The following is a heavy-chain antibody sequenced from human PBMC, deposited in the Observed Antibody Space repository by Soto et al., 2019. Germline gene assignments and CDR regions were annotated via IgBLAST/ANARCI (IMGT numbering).Heavy chain of an antibody. V-gene: IGHV1-69*01. J-gene: IGHJ4*02. Sequence: QVHLVQSGAEVKKPGSSVTVSCKASGDSFSSNAMSWVRQAPGQGLEWMGPILPILGTTNYAQKFKGRLTFTADDSTSTAYMELRSLRSENTAVYYCARYRALRGFHYWGKGTLVTGSS. CDR2: ILPILGTT. CDR3: ARYRALRGFHY. CDR1: GDSFSSNA. D-gene: IGHD3-10*01.